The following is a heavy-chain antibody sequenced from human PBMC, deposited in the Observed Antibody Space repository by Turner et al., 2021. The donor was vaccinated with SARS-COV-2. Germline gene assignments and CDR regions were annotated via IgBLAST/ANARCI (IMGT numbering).Heavy chain of an antibody. CDR3: ATGVAVTGTPSAYYYYYGMDV. CDR2: VDLEDGET. Sequence: QVQLAQSGAEVKKPGASVKVCGKVSGYTLTHLSMHWVRQAPGKGLEWMGGVDLEDGETIYAQKVQGRVTMTEDTSTDTAYMELSSLRSEDTAVYYCATGVAVTGTPSAYYYYYGMDVWGQGTTVTVSS. J-gene: IGHJ6*02. V-gene: IGHV1-24*01. CDR1: GYTLTHLS. D-gene: IGHD6-19*01.